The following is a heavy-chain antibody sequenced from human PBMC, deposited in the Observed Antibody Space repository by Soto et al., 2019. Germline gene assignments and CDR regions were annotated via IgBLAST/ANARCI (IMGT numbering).Heavy chain of an antibody. V-gene: IGHV3-21*01. Sequence: EVQLLESGGGLVKPGGSLRLSCAASGFSFRIYTMNWVRQAPGKGLEWVSSISSTSNYIYYTDSMKGRFTISRDNAKNSLDLQMTSLRADDTAVYYCARASSTSVVYYGMDVWGQGTTVTVSS. CDR2: ISSTSNYI. D-gene: IGHD2-2*01. CDR3: ARASSTSVVYYGMDV. J-gene: IGHJ6*02. CDR1: GFSFRIYT.